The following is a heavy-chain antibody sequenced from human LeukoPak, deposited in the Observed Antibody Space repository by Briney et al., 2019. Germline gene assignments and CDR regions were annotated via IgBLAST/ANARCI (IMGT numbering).Heavy chain of an antibody. J-gene: IGHJ4*02. Sequence: GGSLRLSCAVSGFTFSDYYMSWIRQAPGKGLEWVSSISGAGSTTHYADSVRGRFTISRDNAKNSLYLLMNSLRAEDTAVYYCASRYSPFDFWGQGALVTVPS. CDR1: GFTFSDYY. V-gene: IGHV3-11*04. CDR3: ASRYSPFDF. CDR2: ISGAGSTT. D-gene: IGHD5-12*01.